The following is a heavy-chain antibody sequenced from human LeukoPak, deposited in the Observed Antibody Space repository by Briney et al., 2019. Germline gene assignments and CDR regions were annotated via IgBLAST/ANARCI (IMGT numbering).Heavy chain of an antibody. V-gene: IGHV4-4*07. Sequence: PSETLSLTCTVSGGSISSYYWSWIRQPAGKGLEWIGRIYTSGSTNYNPSLKSRVTMSVDTSKNQFSLKLSSVTAADTAVYYCAREVYYYDSSGYYNWFDPWGQGTLVTVSS. D-gene: IGHD3-22*01. CDR1: GGSISSYY. CDR3: AREVYYYDSSGYYNWFDP. J-gene: IGHJ5*02. CDR2: IYTSGST.